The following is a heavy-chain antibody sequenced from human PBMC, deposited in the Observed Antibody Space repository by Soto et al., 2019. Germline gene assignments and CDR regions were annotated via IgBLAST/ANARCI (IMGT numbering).Heavy chain of an antibody. V-gene: IGHV3-21*01. CDR2: ISSSSSYI. D-gene: IGHD3-22*01. Sequence: AGGSLRLSCAASGFTFSSYSMNWVRQAPGKGLEWVSSISSSSSYIYYADSVKGRFTISRDNAKNSLYLQMNSLRAEDTAVYYCARPHSSGFSFDYWGQGTMVTVYS. J-gene: IGHJ4*02. CDR3: ARPHSSGFSFDY. CDR1: GFTFSSYS.